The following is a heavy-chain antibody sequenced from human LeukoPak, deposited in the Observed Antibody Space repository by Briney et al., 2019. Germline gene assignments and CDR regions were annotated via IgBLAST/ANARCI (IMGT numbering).Heavy chain of an antibody. Sequence: GGSLRLSCAASGFTFSSYSMNWVRQAPGKGLEWVSYISSSSYIYSADSVQGRFTISRDNAKNSLYLQMNNLRAEDSAVYFCAKSAFSSSWLDYWGQGTLVTVSS. J-gene: IGHJ4*02. D-gene: IGHD2-2*01. CDR2: ISSSSYI. V-gene: IGHV3-21*05. CDR3: AKSAFSSSWLDY. CDR1: GFTFSSYS.